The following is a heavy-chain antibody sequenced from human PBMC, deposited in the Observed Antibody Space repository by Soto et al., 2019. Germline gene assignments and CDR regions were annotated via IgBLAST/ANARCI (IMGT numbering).Heavy chain of an antibody. CDR2: IYYSGST. CDR3: ARLPWQWLIDY. V-gene: IGHV4-39*01. CDR1: GGSISSSSYY. J-gene: IGHJ4*02. Sequence: PSETLSLTCTVSGGSISSSSYYWGWIRQPPGKGLEWIGSIYYSGSTYYNPSLKSRVTISVDTSKNQFSLKLSSVTAADTAVYYCARLPWQWLIDYWGQGTLVTVSS. D-gene: IGHD6-19*01.